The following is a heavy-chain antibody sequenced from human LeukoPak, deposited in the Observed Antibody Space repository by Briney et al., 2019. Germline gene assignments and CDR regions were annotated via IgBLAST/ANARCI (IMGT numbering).Heavy chain of an antibody. CDR1: GGSISSGSYY. V-gene: IGHV4-61*02. J-gene: IGHJ4*02. CDR3: ASYDSSGYPYDY. D-gene: IGHD3-22*01. CDR2: IYTSGST. Sequence: SGTLSLTCTVSGGSISSGSYYWSWIRQPAGKGLEWIGRIYTSGSTNYNPSLKSRVTISVDTSKNQFSLKLSSVTAADTAVYYCASYDSSGYPYDYWGQGTLVTVSS.